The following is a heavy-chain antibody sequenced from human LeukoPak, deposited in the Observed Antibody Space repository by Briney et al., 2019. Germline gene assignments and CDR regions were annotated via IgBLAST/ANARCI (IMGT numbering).Heavy chain of an antibody. CDR3: ARLWPMDV. Sequence: PGGSLRLSCAASGFTFSSYAMSWVRQAPGKGLEWVSTIYMDGRTFYPDSVKGRFTISRDRSKNMLYLQMNSLRVEDTAVYYCARLWPMDVWGQGTTVTVSS. V-gene: IGHV3-66*01. CDR1: GFTFSSYA. D-gene: IGHD6-25*01. CDR2: IYMDGRT. J-gene: IGHJ6*02.